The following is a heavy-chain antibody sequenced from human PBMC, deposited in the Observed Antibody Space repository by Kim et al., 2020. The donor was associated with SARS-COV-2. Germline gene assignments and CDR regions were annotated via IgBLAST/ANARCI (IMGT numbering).Heavy chain of an antibody. D-gene: IGHD6-19*01. CDR1: GYTFTSYA. CDR3: ARDWSSGWYQVEY. J-gene: IGHJ4*02. CDR2: INAGNGNT. Sequence: ASVKVSCKASGYTFTSYAMHWVRQAPGQRLEWMGWINAGNGNTKYSQKFQGRVTITRDTSASTAYMELSSLRSEDTAVYYCARDWSSGWYQVEYWGQGTLVTVSS. V-gene: IGHV1-3*01.